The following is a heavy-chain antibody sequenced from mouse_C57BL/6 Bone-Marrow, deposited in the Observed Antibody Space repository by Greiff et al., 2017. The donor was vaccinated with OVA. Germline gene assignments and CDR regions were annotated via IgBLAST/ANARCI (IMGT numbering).Heavy chain of an antibody. Sequence: VQLQQPGAELVKPGASVKLSCKASGYTFTSYWMHWVKQRPGQGLEWIGMIHPNSGSTNYNEKFKSKATLTVDKSSSTAYMQLSSLTSEDSAVYYCARPGITTVVAYYFDDWGQGTTRTVSS. D-gene: IGHD1-1*01. CDR2: IHPNSGST. CDR3: ARPGITTVVAYYFDD. CDR1: GYTFTSYW. V-gene: IGHV1-64*01. J-gene: IGHJ2*01.